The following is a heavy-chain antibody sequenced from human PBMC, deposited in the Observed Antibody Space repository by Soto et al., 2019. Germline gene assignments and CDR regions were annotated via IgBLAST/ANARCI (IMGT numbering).Heavy chain of an antibody. V-gene: IGHV4-30-4*01. D-gene: IGHD1-26*01. Sequence: PSETLSLTCTVAGGSMSRGDYYWSWIRQPPGKGLEWIGFIYHTGSTYYNPSLKSRVTISVDTSKNQFSLKLSSVTAADTAVYYCVKAVETYSAGSYLDNWGQGTLVTVSS. J-gene: IGHJ4*02. CDR2: IYHTGST. CDR3: VKAVETYSAGSYLDN. CDR1: GGSMSRGDYY.